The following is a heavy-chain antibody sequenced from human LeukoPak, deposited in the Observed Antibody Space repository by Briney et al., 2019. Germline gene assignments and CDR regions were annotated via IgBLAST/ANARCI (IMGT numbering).Heavy chain of an antibody. CDR2: ISYDGSNK. D-gene: IGHD3-10*01. Sequence: GGSLRLSCAASGFTFSSYAMHWVRQAPGKGLEWVAVISYDGSNKYYADSVKGRFTISRDNSKNTLYLQMNSLRAEDTAVYYCAKDFDSGSYPANYFDYWGQGTLVTVSS. CDR3: AKDFDSGSYPANYFDY. J-gene: IGHJ4*02. CDR1: GFTFSSYA. V-gene: IGHV3-30-3*01.